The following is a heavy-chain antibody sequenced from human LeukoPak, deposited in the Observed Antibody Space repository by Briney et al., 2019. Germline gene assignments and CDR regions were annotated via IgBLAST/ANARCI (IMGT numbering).Heavy chain of an antibody. CDR2: ISSSGSTI. D-gene: IGHD3-10*02. J-gene: IGHJ6*02. Sequence: GGSLRLSCAASGFTFSSYEMNWVRQAPGKGLEWVSYISSSGSTIYYADSVKGRFTISRDNAKNSLYLQMNSLRAEDTAVYYCARPFVPLTYGMDVWGQGTTVTVS. V-gene: IGHV3-48*03. CDR1: GFTFSSYE. CDR3: ARPFVPLTYGMDV.